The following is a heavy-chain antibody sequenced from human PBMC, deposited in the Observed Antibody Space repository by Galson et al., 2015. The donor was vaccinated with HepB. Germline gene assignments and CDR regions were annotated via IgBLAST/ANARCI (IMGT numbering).Heavy chain of an antibody. Sequence: SLRLSCAASGFTFSYYAMSWVRQAPGKGLEWVSAITPSGDNTFSADSMKGRFTISRDNSRNTLFLQMNSLRADDTAIYYCAKGFPEKTDGWYRQAIYYFDSGGQGTRVTVTS. D-gene: IGHD6-19*01. CDR2: ITPSGDNT. CDR3: AKGFPEKTDGWYRQAIYYFDS. J-gene: IGHJ4*02. CDR1: GFTFSYYA. V-gene: IGHV3-23*01.